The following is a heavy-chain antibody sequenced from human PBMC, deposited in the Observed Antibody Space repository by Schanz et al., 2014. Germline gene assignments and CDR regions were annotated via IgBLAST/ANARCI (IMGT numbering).Heavy chain of an antibody. J-gene: IGHJ4*02. CDR3: ARAGYCTSVSCSLFVSDY. CDR1: GFTFSTFA. CDR2: INSDGTKR. D-gene: IGHD2-2*03. Sequence: VQLVESGGDLVQPGGSLRLSCSASGFTFSTFAMHWVRQAPGKGLEWVAFINSDGTKRFYADSVKSRFTISRDNSRNTLYLQMNSLRAEDTAVYYCARAGYCTSVSCSLFVSDYWGQGTLVTVSS. V-gene: IGHV3-30*04.